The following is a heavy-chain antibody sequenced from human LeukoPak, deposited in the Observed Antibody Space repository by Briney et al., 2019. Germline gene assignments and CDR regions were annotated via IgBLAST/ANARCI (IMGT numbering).Heavy chain of an antibody. CDR3: ARDGFGTGSN. Sequence: GGSLRLSCAVSGFTFSGFWMSWSRQAPGKGLEWVASINSDGSEGYYADVVKGRFTISRDNAKNSLYLQMNTLRADDTAVYYCARDGFGTGSNWGQGTLVTVSS. V-gene: IGHV3-7*03. CDR1: GFTFSGFW. D-gene: IGHD3-16*01. CDR2: INSDGSEG. J-gene: IGHJ4*02.